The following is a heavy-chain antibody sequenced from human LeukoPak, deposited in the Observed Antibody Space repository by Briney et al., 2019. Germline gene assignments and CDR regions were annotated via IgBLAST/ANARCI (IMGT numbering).Heavy chain of an antibody. CDR2: ISGSGGFT. Sequence: PGGSLRLSCAASGFTFSSYAMSWVRQAPGKGLEWVSGISGSGGFTYYADSLKGRFTISRDNSKNSLYLQMNSLRAEDTAVYYCAKNWDYYMDVWGKGTTVTVSS. CDR1: GFTFSSYA. D-gene: IGHD3-16*01. J-gene: IGHJ6*03. V-gene: IGHV3-23*01. CDR3: AKNWDYYMDV.